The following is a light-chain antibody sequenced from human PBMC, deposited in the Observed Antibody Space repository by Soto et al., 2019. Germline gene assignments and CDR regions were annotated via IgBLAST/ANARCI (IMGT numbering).Light chain of an antibody. J-gene: IGLJ3*02. CDR1: SSDFGDDKY. Sequence: QSALTQPASVSGSPGQSITVSCTGSSSDFGDDKYVSWYQQQPGKGPNLLIYGVNSRPSGISNRFSGSKSGNTASLTISGLQVEDEAEYFCQAYDYSLTASVFGGGTKLTVL. V-gene: IGLV2-14*01. CDR2: GVN. CDR3: QAYDYSLTASV.